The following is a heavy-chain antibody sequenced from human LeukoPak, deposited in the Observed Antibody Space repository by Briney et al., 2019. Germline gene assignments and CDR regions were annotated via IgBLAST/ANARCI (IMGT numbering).Heavy chain of an antibody. CDR3: AKINNNDDY. Sequence: GRSLKLSCGASGFTFTTFGIHWVRQAPGKGLEWVAAISPDGNSEYYADSVKGRFTVSRDNSKNMIYLQMNSLRGEDSAVHYCAKINNNDDYWGQGTLVTVSS. CDR1: GFTFTTFG. D-gene: IGHD1/OR15-1a*01. CDR2: ISPDGNSE. V-gene: IGHV3-30*18. J-gene: IGHJ4*02.